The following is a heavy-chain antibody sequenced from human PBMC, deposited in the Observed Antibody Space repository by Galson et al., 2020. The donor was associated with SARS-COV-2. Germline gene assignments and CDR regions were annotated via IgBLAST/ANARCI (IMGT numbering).Heavy chain of an antibody. Sequence: SETLSLTCTVSGGSISPYYWTWIRQPPGKGLEWIGYIYYSGTTNYNPSLKSRVTISVDTSKNQFSLKLTSVTAADTAVYYCAKILDYGQYGDYGWDWFDPWGQGILVTVSS. CDR3: AKILDYGQYGDYGWDWFDP. V-gene: IGHV4-59*01. D-gene: IGHD4-17*01. CDR2: IYYSGTT. J-gene: IGHJ5*02. CDR1: GGSISPYY.